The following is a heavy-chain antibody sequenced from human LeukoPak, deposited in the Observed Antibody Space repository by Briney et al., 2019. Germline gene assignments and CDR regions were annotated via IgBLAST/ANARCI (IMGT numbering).Heavy chain of an antibody. CDR1: GFAFSGSA. J-gene: IGHJ4*02. CDR3: TRGYQLPGFDY. CDR2: IRSKANSYAT. D-gene: IGHD2-2*01. V-gene: IGHV3-73*01. Sequence: PGGSLKLSCAASGFAFSGSAMHWVRQASGKGLEWVGRIRSKANSYATAYAASVKGRFTISRDDSKNTAYLQMNSLKTEDTAVYYCTRGYQLPGFDYCGQGTLVTVSS.